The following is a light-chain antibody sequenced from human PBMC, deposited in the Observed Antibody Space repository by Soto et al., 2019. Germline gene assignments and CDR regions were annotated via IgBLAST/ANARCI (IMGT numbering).Light chain of an antibody. V-gene: IGLV1-40*01. CDR3: QCYDSSLGGYV. J-gene: IGLJ1*01. CDR1: SSNIGAGYE. CDR2: ENN. Sequence: QPVLTQPPSVSEAPGQRGTISCTGSSSNIGAGYEAHWYQQGPGTAPKLLIYENNNRPSGVPDRFSGSKSGTSAALAITGVQAEDESEYYCQCYDSSLGGYVLGTGTKLNVL.